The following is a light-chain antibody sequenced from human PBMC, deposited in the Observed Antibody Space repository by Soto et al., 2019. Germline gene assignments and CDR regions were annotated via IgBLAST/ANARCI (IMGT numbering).Light chain of an antibody. CDR2: AAS. Sequence: EVGLTQAPGTVSLSPGERATLSCRASQSVTSNYLAWYKQKPGQAPRLLIYAASSRATGIPDRFSGSGSGTDFSLTITRLETEDFAVYYCQQYGSSLTWTFGHGPKVEIK. J-gene: IGKJ1*01. CDR1: QSVTSNY. V-gene: IGKV3-20*01. CDR3: QQYGSSLTWT.